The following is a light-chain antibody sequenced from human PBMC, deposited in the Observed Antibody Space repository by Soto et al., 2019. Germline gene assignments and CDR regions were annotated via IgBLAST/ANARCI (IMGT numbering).Light chain of an antibody. Sequence: ELVLTQSPATLSLSPGEGATLSCRASQSVGNYLAWYQQKPVQDPRLLIYDASNRATGIPVRVSGSGSGTDFTLTISSREPDEFAVYYCQQRTSWPLTCGGGTMVEIE. J-gene: IGKJ4*02. CDR3: QQRTSWPLT. V-gene: IGKV3-11*01. CDR2: DAS. CDR1: QSVGNY.